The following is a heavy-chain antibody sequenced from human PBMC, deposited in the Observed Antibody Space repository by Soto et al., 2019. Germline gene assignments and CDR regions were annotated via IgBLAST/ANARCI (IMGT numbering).Heavy chain of an antibody. CDR3: AGLSWEQWLAGY. D-gene: IGHD6-19*01. Sequence: GESLKISCKGSGYSFTSYWISWVRQMSGKGLEWKGRIDTSDYYTNYSPSFQGHVTLSADKSISTAYLQWRSLKASDTAMYYGAGLSWEQWLAGYWGQGTRVTVSS. CDR2: IDTSDYYT. J-gene: IGHJ4*02. V-gene: IGHV5-10-1*01. CDR1: GYSFTSYW.